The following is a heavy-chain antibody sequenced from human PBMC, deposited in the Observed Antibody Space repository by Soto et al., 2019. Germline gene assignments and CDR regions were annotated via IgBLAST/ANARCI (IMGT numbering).Heavy chain of an antibody. J-gene: IGHJ6*03. CDR1: GRTLNSGGYY. CDR2: IYYNGDT. Sequence: SATLSLTSTFPGRTLNSGGYYGSSIRQEPGQGLEWIGYIYYNGDTSYNPSLKSRVTISAATSKTQFSLKLSSVTAADTAVFYGARGHSTISSVFHAWG. D-gene: IGHD5-12*01. V-gene: IGHV4-31*03. CDR3: ARGHSTISSVFHA.